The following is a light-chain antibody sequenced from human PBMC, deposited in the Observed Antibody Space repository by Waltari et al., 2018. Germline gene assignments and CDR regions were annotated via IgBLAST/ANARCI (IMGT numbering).Light chain of an antibody. V-gene: IGKV3-20*01. J-gene: IGKJ1*01. Sequence: EIVLTQSPGTLSLSPGERATLSCRASQSVGRSLVWYQQKPGQAPRPLIYDASTRATGIPDRCSGSGSGTDFSLTISRLEPEDFAVYFCQNYVRLPATFGQGTKVEIK. CDR2: DAS. CDR3: QNYVRLPAT. CDR1: QSVGRS.